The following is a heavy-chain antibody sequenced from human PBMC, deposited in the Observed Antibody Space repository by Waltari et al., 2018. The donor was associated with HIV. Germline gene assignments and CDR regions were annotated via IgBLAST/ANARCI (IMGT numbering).Heavy chain of an antibody. V-gene: IGHV3-21*01. J-gene: IGHJ4*02. D-gene: IGHD2-15*01. Sequence: EVQLVESGGGLVKPGGSLRLSCAASGFTFSSYSMNWVRQAPGKGLGWVSSISRSSSYIYYADSVKGRFTISRDNAKNSLYLQMNSLRAEDTAVYYCARGYCSGGSCYSVDYWGQGTLVTVSS. CDR3: ARGYCSGGSCYSVDY. CDR2: ISRSSSYI. CDR1: GFTFSSYS.